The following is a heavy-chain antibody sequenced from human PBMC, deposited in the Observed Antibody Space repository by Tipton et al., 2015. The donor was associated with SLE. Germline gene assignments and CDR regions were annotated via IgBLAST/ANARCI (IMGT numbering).Heavy chain of an antibody. CDR3: ARSAGYGSSWAHFDY. J-gene: IGHJ4*02. CDR1: GGSMKSSGYY. Sequence: TLSLTCTVSGGSMKSSGYYWGWIRQPPRMGLEWIGTIYYSGSTYYNPSLKSRVTISVDMSKNQFFLNLISVTAADTAVYYCARSAGYGSSWAHFDYWGQGTLVTVSS. D-gene: IGHD6-13*01. V-gene: IGHV4-39*07. CDR2: IYYSGST.